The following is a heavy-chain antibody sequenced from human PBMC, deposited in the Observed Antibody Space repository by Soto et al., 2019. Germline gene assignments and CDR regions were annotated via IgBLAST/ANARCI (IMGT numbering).Heavy chain of an antibody. Sequence: ASVKVSCKASGYTFTSYGISWVRQAPGQGLEWMGWISAYNGNTNYAQKIQGRVTMTRNTSISTAYMELSSLRSDDTAVYYCARGLGYCSSTIYYYVWDYYYMDVWGKGTTVTVSS. D-gene: IGHD2-2*01. V-gene: IGHV1-18*01. CDR3: ARGLGYCSSTIYYYVWDYYYMDV. CDR2: ISAYNGNT. J-gene: IGHJ6*03. CDR1: GYTFTSYG.